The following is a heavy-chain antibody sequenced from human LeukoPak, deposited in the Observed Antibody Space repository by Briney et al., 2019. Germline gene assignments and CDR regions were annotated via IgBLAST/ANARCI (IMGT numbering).Heavy chain of an antibody. V-gene: IGHV3-30*02. CDR1: GFTFSSYG. Sequence: GGSLRLSCAASGFTFSSYGMHWVRQAPGKGLEWVAFIRYDGSNKYYADSVKGRFTISRDNSKNTLYLQMNSLRAEDTAVYYCARCSGWSNWFDPWGQGTLVTVSS. D-gene: IGHD6-19*01. CDR2: IRYDGSNK. J-gene: IGHJ5*02. CDR3: ARCSGWSNWFDP.